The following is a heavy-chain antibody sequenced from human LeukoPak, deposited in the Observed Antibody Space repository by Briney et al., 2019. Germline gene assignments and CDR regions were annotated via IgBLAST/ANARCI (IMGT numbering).Heavy chain of an antibody. V-gene: IGHV1-2*02. CDR2: IDPNSGVT. CDR3: ARELVINAFDV. Sequence: EASVKVSCKASGYTLTDNHLYWVRQAPGQGLEWMGWIDPNSGVTNFAQNFQGRLTMTTDTSISTAYMELSRLTSDDTTVYYCARELVINAFDVWGKGTLVTVSS. D-gene: IGHD2/OR15-2a*01. CDR1: GYTLTDNH. J-gene: IGHJ3*01.